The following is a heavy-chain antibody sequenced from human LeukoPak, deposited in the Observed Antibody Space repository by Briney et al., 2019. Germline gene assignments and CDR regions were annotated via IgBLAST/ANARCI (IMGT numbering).Heavy chain of an antibody. J-gene: IGHJ4*02. D-gene: IGHD5-24*01. CDR3: ARGVEMATISGIDY. V-gene: IGHV3-23*01. CDR2: ISGSGGST. CDR1: GFTFSSYA. Sequence: GGSLRLSCAASGFTFSSYAMSWVRQAPGKGLEWVSAISGSGGSTYYADSVKGRFTISRDNSKNTLYLQMSSLRAEDTAVYYCARGVEMATISGIDYWGQGTLVTVSS.